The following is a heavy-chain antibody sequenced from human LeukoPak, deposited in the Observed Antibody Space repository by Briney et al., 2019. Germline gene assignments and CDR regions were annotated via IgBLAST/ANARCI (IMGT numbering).Heavy chain of an antibody. CDR2: ISSNGDNT. Sequence: GGSLRLSCAASGFTFSSYEMHWVRQAPGKGLEYVSAISSNGDNTYYADSVKGRFTISRDNSKNTLYLQMSSLRADDTAVYYCVRGTGYWGQGTLVTVSS. J-gene: IGHJ4*02. CDR3: VRGTGY. CDR1: GFTFSSYE. V-gene: IGHV3-64D*06.